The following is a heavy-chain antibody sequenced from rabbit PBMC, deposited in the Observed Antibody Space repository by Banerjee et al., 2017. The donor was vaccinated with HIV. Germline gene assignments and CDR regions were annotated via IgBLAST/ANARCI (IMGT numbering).Heavy chain of an antibody. CDR1: GFSFSSGYD. CDR3: AREDWYTGRYNL. D-gene: IGHD7-1*01. V-gene: IGHV1S40*01. Sequence: QSLEESGGDLVKPGASLTLTCTASGFSFSSGYDMCWVRQAPGKGLEWIGYIDPLFGITYYATWVNGRFTISSHNAQNTLSLQLNSLTAADTATYFCAREDWYTGRYNLWGQGTLVTVS. CDR2: IDPLFGIT. J-gene: IGHJ4*01.